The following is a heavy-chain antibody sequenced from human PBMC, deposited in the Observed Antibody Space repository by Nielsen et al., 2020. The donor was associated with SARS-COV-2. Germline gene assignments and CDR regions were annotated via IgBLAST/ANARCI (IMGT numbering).Heavy chain of an antibody. CDR3: ARDSENLNYFDY. CDR1: GFTFDDYA. V-gene: IGHV3-74*01. CDR2: INSDGSST. J-gene: IGHJ4*02. Sequence: GESLKISCAASGFTFDDYAMHWVRQAPGKGLVWVSRINSDGSSTSYADSVKGRFTISRDNAKNTLYLQMNSLRAEDTAVYYCARDSENLNYFDYWGQGTLVTVSS.